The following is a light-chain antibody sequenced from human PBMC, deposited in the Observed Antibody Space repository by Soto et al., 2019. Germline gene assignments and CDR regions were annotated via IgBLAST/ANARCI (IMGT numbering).Light chain of an antibody. CDR1: QSVSSSY. J-gene: IGKJ4*01. CDR2: GAS. V-gene: IGKV3-20*01. Sequence: EIVLTQSPGTLSLSPGERATLSCRASQSVSSSYLAWYQQKPGQAPRLLIYGASSRATGIPDRFSGSGSGTDFTLTISRLEPEDVAVYYCQQYGSSPGITVGGGTKVEIK. CDR3: QQYGSSPGIT.